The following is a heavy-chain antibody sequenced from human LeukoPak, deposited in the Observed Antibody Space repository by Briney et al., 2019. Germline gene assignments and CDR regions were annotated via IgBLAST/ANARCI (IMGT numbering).Heavy chain of an antibody. Sequence: GGSLRLSCAASGLTFSSYSMNWVRQAPGKGLEWVSSISSSSSYIYYADSLKGRFTISRDNAKNSLYLQMNSLRAEDTAVYYCARDSKPIAVAVSFDYWGQGTLVTVSS. CDR2: ISSSSSYI. D-gene: IGHD6-19*01. CDR3: ARDSKPIAVAVSFDY. V-gene: IGHV3-21*01. J-gene: IGHJ4*02. CDR1: GLTFSSYS.